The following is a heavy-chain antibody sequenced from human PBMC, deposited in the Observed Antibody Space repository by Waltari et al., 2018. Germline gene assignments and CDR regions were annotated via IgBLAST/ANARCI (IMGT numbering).Heavy chain of an antibody. CDR2: IYYSGST. J-gene: IGHJ5*02. Sequence: QLHLQESGPGLVKPSETLSLTCSVSGDSINRSQYYWAWIRQPPGKGLESICSIYYSGSTYHNPSLKSRVTISVDTSKNEFYLKLKSVTAADTATYYCARLTVAGATRWFEPWGQGTQVTVSS. V-gene: IGHV4-39*01. CDR3: ARLTVAGATRWFEP. D-gene: IGHD1-26*01. CDR1: GDSINRSQYY.